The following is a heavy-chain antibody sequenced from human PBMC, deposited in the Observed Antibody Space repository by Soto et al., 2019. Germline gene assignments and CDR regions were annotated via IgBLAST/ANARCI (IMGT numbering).Heavy chain of an antibody. CDR3: ASGGTTMDY. CDR2: ISAYNGNK. V-gene: IGHV1-18*01. J-gene: IGHJ4*02. D-gene: IGHD3-10*01. CDR1: GYTFTNFG. Sequence: QVQLVQSGAEVKKPGASVKVSCKASGYTFTNFGISWVRQAPGQGREWMGWISAYNGNKNYAQNFQGRVTMTTDKSTSTAYMELRSLRSDDTAVYSCASGGTTMDYWGQGTLVTVSS.